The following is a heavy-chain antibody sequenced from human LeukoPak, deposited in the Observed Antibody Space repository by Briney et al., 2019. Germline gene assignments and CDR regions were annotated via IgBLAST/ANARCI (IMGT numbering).Heavy chain of an antibody. CDR1: GFTVSSDS. V-gene: IGHV3-53*05. CDR2: IYSGGST. CDR3: AKGLHYNILTGFRREYYFDS. J-gene: IGHJ4*02. D-gene: IGHD3-9*01. Sequence: GGSLRLSCTVSGFTVSSDSMSWVRQAPGKGLEWVSFIYSGGSTHYSDSVKGRFTISRDNSKNTLYLQMNNLRAEDTAIYYCAKGLHYNILTGFRREYYFDSWGQGTLVTVSS.